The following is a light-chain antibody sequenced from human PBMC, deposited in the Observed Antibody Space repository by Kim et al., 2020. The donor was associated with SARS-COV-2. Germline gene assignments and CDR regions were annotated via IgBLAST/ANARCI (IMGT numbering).Light chain of an antibody. CDR3: QQSYSAPYT. Sequence: SESVGDRVTITCRASQSISGYLNWYQQKPGKAPNLLIYAASNLHDGVPSRFSGSGFGTDFTLTIRSLQPEDLATYYCQQSYSAPYTFGQGTKLEI. J-gene: IGKJ2*01. V-gene: IGKV1-39*01. CDR1: QSISGY. CDR2: AAS.